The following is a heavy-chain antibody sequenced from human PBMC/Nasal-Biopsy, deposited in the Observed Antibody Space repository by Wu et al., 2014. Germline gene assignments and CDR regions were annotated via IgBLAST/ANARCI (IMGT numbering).Heavy chain of an antibody. D-gene: IGHD3-10*01. J-gene: IGHJ6*03. V-gene: IGHV2-70*04. CDR1: GFSLNTFGMR. CDR2: IDWDDDK. CDR3: AHSLSWFGEYPSYYFLDV. Sequence: LVKPTQTLTLTCTFSGFSLNTFGMRVNWIRQSPGKALEWLARIDWDDDKFYSTPLKTRLTISKGTSENQVVLTMTNMDPVDTATYYCAHSLSWFGEYPSYYFLDVWGKGTTVTVSS.